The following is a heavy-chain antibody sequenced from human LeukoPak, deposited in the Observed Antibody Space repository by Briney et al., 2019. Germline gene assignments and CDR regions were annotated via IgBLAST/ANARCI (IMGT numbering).Heavy chain of an antibody. CDR2: MNPNSGNT. V-gene: IGHV1-8*03. D-gene: IGHD1-26*01. CDR1: GYTFTSYG. CDR3: ARTGGWELLEAFDI. J-gene: IGHJ3*02. Sequence: ASVKVSCKASGYTFTSYGISWVRQATGQGLEWMGWMNPNSGNTGYAQKFQGRVTITRNTSISTAYMELSSLRSEDTAVYYCARTGGWELLEAFDIWGQGTMVTVSS.